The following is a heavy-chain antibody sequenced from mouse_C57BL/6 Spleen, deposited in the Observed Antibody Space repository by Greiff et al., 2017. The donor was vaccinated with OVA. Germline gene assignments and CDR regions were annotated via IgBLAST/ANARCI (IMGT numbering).Heavy chain of an antibody. CDR3: ARDDDYDYFDY. J-gene: IGHJ2*01. Sequence: EVQLVESGPGLVKPSQSLSLTCSVTGYSITSGYYWNWIRQFPGNKLEWMGYISYDGSNNYNPSLKNRISITRDTSKNQFFLKLNSVTTEDTATYYCARDDDYDYFDYWGQGTTLTVSS. D-gene: IGHD2-4*01. CDR2: ISYDGSN. CDR1: GYSITSGYY. V-gene: IGHV3-6*01.